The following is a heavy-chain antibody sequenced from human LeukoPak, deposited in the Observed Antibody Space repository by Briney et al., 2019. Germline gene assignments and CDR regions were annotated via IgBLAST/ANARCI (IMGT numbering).Heavy chain of an antibody. J-gene: IGHJ4*02. Sequence: GGSLRLSCAASGFTFSNYGMSWVRQAPGKGLEWVSAISGSVVTTYYADSVKGRFSISRDNTQNSLSLQMNSLRAEDTAVYYCVREAAATLFDYWGQGTLVTVSS. CDR1: GFTFSNYG. CDR3: VREAAATLFDY. D-gene: IGHD1-26*01. V-gene: IGHV3-23*01. CDR2: ISGSVVTT.